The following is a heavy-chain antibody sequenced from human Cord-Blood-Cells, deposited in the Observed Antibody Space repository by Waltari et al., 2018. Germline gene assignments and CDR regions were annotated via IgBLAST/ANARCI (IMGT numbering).Heavy chain of an antibody. V-gene: IGHV4-34*01. Sequence: QVQLQQWGAGLLKPSETLSLTCAVYGGSFSGYYWSWIRQPPGKGLEWIGEINHSGSTNCNPSLKSRVTISVDTSKNQFSLKLSSVTAADTAVYYCARDRSVKGVVVPAAGMNWFDPWGQGTLVTVSS. CDR2: INHSGST. CDR3: ARDRSVKGVVVPAAGMNWFDP. J-gene: IGHJ5*02. D-gene: IGHD2-2*01. CDR1: GGSFSGYY.